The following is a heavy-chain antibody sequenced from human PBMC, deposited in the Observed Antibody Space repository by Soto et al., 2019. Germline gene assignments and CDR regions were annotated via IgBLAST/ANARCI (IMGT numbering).Heavy chain of an antibody. D-gene: IGHD3-9*01. CDR2: IIPMFATT. CDR3: ARDRGFMTVPDYYKDVDV. CDR1: GGAFSKYA. J-gene: IGHJ6*02. V-gene: IGHV1-69*12. Sequence: QVQLVQSGAEVKKPGSSVKVSCKASGGAFSKYAITWVRQAPGQGLEWMGGIIPMFATTDYAQKFQGRVTITADESTSTAYMELSRLTSDDTAVYYCARDRGFMTVPDYYKDVDVWGQGTTVTVSS.